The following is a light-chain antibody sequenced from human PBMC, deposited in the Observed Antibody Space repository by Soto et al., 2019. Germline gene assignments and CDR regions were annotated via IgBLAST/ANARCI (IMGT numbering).Light chain of an antibody. V-gene: IGKV1-39*01. CDR1: QTITRH. CDR2: AAS. Sequence: DIQMTQSPSSLSASVGDTVTITCRASQTITRHLNWYQQKPGKAPKLLIYAASSLQSGVPSRFSGSRSGPDFTLTISSLQPEDFATYYCQQSYSSPPTLGQGTKVDIK. J-gene: IGKJ1*01. CDR3: QQSYSSPPT.